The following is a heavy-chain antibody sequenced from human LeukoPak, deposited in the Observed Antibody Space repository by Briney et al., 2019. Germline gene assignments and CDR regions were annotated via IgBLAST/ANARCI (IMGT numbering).Heavy chain of an antibody. D-gene: IGHD3-10*01. CDR1: GFTFSAYG. CDR2: IWHDGTNT. CDR3: ARDGTGTTLVRGVMGNFDY. V-gene: IGHV3-33*01. J-gene: IGHJ4*02. Sequence: PGGSLRLSCAASGFTFSAYGMHWVRQAPGKGLEWVAFIWHDGTNTFYADSVKGRFTISRDNSKNTVYLEMNSLRAEDTAVYYCARDGTGTTLVRGVMGNFDYWGQGTLVTVSS.